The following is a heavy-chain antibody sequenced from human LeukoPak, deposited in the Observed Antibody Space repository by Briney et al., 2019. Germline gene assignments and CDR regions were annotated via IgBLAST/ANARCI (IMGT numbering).Heavy chain of an antibody. Sequence: SETLSLTCTVSGGSISSSSYYWGWIRQPPGKGLEWIGSIYYSGSTYYNPSLKSRVTISVDTSKNQFSLKLSSVTAADTAVYYCARGAYRLLVDYWGQGTLVTVSS. CDR3: ARGAYRLLVDY. D-gene: IGHD2/OR15-2a*01. CDR1: GGSISSSSYY. CDR2: IYYSGST. J-gene: IGHJ4*02. V-gene: IGHV4-39*07.